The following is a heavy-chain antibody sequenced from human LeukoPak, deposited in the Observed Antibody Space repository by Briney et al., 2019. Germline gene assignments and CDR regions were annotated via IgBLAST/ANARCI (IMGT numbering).Heavy chain of an antibody. J-gene: IGHJ4*02. CDR3: AKVRRWGFDY. Sequence: GGSLRLSCAASGFTFSYYSMNWVRQAPGKRLEWVSSISGSSGNIYYADSVKGRFTISRDNAKNSLSLQMNSLRAEDTAVYYCAKVRRWGFDYWGQGTLVTVSS. CDR1: GFTFSYYS. V-gene: IGHV3-21*04. CDR2: ISGSSGNI. D-gene: IGHD3-16*01.